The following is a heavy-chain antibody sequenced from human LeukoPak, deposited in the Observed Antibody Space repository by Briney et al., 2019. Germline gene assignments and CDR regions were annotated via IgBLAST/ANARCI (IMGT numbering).Heavy chain of an antibody. CDR2: IRSKTNSYAT. V-gene: IGHV3-73*01. J-gene: IGHJ4*02. CDR3: AKVEWGGIFDY. Sequence: PGGSLRLSCAASGFTFSGSAMHWVRQASGKGLEWVGRIRSKTNSYATSYAASVKGRFALSRDDSKNTLYLQMNSLRAEDTAVYYCAKVEWGGIFDYWGQGTLVTVSS. D-gene: IGHD3-16*01. CDR1: GFTFSGSA.